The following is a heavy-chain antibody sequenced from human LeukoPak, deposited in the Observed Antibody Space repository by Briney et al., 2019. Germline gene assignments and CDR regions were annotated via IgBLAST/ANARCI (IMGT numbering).Heavy chain of an antibody. V-gene: IGHV3-23*01. CDR1: GFTFSSYA. D-gene: IGHD3-3*02. CDR2: IRDSGET. CDR3: ARDRAATEHWVEFDL. J-gene: IGHJ5*02. Sequence: GGSLRLSCAASGFTFSSYAMSWVRPAPGKGLEWVSLIRDSGETFYIDSVKGRFTISRDDSKNTMYLQMNRLRVEDTAVYFCARDRAATEHWVEFDLWGQGTLVTVSS.